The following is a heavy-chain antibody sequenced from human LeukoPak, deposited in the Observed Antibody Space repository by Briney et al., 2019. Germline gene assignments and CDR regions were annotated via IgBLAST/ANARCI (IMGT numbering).Heavy chain of an antibody. Sequence: PSETLSLTCTVSGGSISSSSYYWGWIRQPPGKGLEWIGSIYYSGSTYYNPSLKSRVTISVDTSKNQFSLKLSSVTAADTAVYYCSTRLANYCYGMDVWGQGTTVTVSS. CDR2: IYYSGST. D-gene: IGHD3-9*01. J-gene: IGHJ6*02. V-gene: IGHV4-39*01. CDR1: GGSISSSSYY. CDR3: STRLANYCYGMDV.